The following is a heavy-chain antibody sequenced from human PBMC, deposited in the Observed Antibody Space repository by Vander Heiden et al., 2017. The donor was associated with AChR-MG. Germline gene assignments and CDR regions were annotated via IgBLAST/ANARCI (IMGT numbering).Heavy chain of an antibody. CDR3: AIHAGTPYGDYLSRQFDY. Sequence: QLQLQESGPGLVKPSETLSLTCTVSGCSISSSSYYWRWIRPPPGKGLEWIGSIDYSGSTYYNPSLKSRVTISVDTSKNQFSLKLSSVTAADTAVYYCAIHAGTPYGDYLSRQFDYWGQGTLVTVSS. CDR1: GCSISSSSYY. CDR2: IDYSGST. J-gene: IGHJ4*02. D-gene: IGHD4-17*01. V-gene: IGHV4-39*01.